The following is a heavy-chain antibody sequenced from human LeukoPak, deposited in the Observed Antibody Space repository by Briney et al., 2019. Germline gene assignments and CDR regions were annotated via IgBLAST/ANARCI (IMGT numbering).Heavy chain of an antibody. J-gene: IGHJ4*02. CDR1: GFTFSSYS. D-gene: IGHD3-10*01. V-gene: IGHV3-21*04. CDR2: ISSSSSYI. CDR3: ARARGAGPGAHFDY. Sequence: GGSLRLSCAASGFTFSSYSMNWVRQAPGKGLEWVSSISSSSSYIYYADSVKGRFTISRDNAKNSLFLQMNSLRDEDTAVYYCARARGAGPGAHFDYWGQGTLVIVSS.